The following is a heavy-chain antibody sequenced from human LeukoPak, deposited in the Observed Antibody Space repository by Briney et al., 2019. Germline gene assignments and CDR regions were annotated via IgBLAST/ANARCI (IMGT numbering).Heavy chain of an antibody. CDR3: ARHRGCHY. CDR1: GFTFSSDW. J-gene: IGHJ4*02. Sequence: GGSLRLSCAASGFTFSSDWMTWVRQAPGKGLEWLANIKEDGSEKYYVDSVKGRFTISRDNAKNSLYLQMNSLIAEDTAVYYCARHRGCHYWGQGTLVTVSS. CDR2: IKEDGSEK. V-gene: IGHV3-7*01. D-gene: IGHD3-10*01.